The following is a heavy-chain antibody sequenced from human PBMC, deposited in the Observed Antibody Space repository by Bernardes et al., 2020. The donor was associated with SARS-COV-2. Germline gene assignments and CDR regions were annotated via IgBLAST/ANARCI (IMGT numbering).Heavy chain of an antibody. CDR2: MYSGGDT. CDR3: AADCSSTSCQSSLGYVHYYAMDV. CDR1: GFTVSSNY. D-gene: IGHD2-2*01. V-gene: IGHV3-66*02. J-gene: IGHJ6*02. Sequence: GGSLRLSRAASGFTVSSNYMSWVRQTPGKGLEWVSLMYSGGDTVYADSVKGRFTISRDNSKNTLYLQMNSLRAEDTGVYYCAADCSSTSCQSSLGYVHYYAMDVWGQGTTVTVSS.